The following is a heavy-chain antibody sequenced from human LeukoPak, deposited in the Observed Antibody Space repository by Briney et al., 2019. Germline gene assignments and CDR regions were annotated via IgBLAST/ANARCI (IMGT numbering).Heavy chain of an antibody. Sequence: ASVKVSCKASGYTLTGYYMHWVRQAPGQGLEWMGWINPNSGGTNYAQKFQGRVTMTRDTSISTAYMELSRLRSDDTAVYYCASGLTWGSYRHHDAFDIWGQGTMVTVSS. D-gene: IGHD3-16*02. V-gene: IGHV1-2*02. J-gene: IGHJ3*02. CDR3: ASGLTWGSYRHHDAFDI. CDR2: INPNSGGT. CDR1: GYTLTGYY.